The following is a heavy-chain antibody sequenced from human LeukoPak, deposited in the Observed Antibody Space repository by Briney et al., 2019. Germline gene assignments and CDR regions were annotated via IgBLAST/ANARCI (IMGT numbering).Heavy chain of an antibody. CDR1: GYTFTGYY. CDR3: ARMLYSNYGYYGMDV. CDR2: INPNSGGT. J-gene: IGHJ6*02. V-gene: IGHV1-2*02. D-gene: IGHD3-16*02. Sequence: ASVKVSCKASGYTFTGYYMHWVRQAPGQGLEWMGWINPNSGGTNYAQKFQGRVTMTRDTSTSTVYMELSSLRSEDTAVYYCARMLYSNYGYYGMDVWGQGTTVTVSS.